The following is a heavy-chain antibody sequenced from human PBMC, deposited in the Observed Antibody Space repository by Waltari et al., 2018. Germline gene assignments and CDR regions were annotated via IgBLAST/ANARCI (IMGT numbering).Heavy chain of an antibody. D-gene: IGHD4-17*01. Sequence: QVQLQQWGAGLLKPSETLSLTCAVYGGSFSGYTWSWIRQSPGRGLEWIGEVSHTGSNYHPSLKSRVTISVDTSNHHFSLKLSSVTAADTAIYYCAKPDVNYGHFVYWGQGTLVTVSS. CDR1: GGSFSGYT. CDR3: AKPDVNYGHFVY. V-gene: IGHV4-34*02. J-gene: IGHJ4*02. CDR2: VSHTGS.